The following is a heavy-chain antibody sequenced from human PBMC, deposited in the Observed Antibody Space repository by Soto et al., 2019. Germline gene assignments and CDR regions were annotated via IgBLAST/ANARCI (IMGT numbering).Heavy chain of an antibody. Sequence: SETLSLTCAVYGGSFSGYYWSWIRQPPGKGLEWIGEINHSGSTNYNPSLKSRVTISVDTSKNQFSLKLSSVTAADTAVYYCGTMVRGAPNFDYWGQGTLVTVSS. CDR1: GGSFSGYY. CDR2: INHSGST. D-gene: IGHD3-10*01. V-gene: IGHV4-34*01. CDR3: GTMVRGAPNFDY. J-gene: IGHJ4*02.